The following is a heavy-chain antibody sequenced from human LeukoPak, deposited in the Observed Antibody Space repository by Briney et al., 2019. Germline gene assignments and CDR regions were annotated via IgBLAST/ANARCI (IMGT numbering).Heavy chain of an antibody. Sequence: ASVKVSSKASGYTFTSYAMHWVRQAPGQRLEWMGWINAGNGNTKYSQKFQGRVTITRDTSASTAYMELSSLRSEDTAVYYCARDSANRLYCSSTSCHYYFDYWGQGTLVTVSS. D-gene: IGHD2-2*01. CDR3: ARDSANRLYCSSTSCHYYFDY. CDR2: INAGNGNT. CDR1: GYTFTSYA. V-gene: IGHV1-3*01. J-gene: IGHJ4*02.